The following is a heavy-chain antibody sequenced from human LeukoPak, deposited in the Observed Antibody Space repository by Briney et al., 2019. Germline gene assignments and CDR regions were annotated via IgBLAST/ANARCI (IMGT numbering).Heavy chain of an antibody. Sequence: SQTLSLTCTVSGDSISSGGYSWTWIRQHPGKGLEWIGYIYHTGSACYNPSLKSRLSISIDTSKNQFSLRLSSVTAADTAVYYCARTQISNWSNDAFSIWGQGTTVTVSS. CDR3: ARTQISNWSNDAFSI. CDR1: GDSISSGGYS. CDR2: IYHTGSA. D-gene: IGHD6-13*01. V-gene: IGHV4-31*03. J-gene: IGHJ3*02.